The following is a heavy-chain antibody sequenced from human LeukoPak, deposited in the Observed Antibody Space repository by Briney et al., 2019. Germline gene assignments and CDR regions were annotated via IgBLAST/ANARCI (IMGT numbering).Heavy chain of an antibody. CDR1: GYSISSGYY. J-gene: IGHJ5*02. V-gene: IGHV4-38-2*02. Sequence: SETLSLTCTVSGYSISSGYYWGWIRQPPGKGLEWIGSIYHSGSTYYNPSLKSRVTISVDTSKNQFSLKLSSVTAADTAVYYCAREGAAAGDNWFDPWGQGTLVTVSS. D-gene: IGHD6-13*01. CDR3: AREGAAAGDNWFDP. CDR2: IYHSGST.